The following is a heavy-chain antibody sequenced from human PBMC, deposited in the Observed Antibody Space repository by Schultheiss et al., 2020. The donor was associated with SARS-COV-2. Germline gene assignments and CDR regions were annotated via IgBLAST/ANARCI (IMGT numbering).Heavy chain of an antibody. Sequence: GGSLRLSCAASGFTFSSNYMSWVRQAPGKGLEWVSVIYSGGSTYYADSVKGRFTISRDNSKNTLYLQMNSLRAEDTAVYYCAKDQGYSSVWYEPDDYWGQGTLVTVSS. J-gene: IGHJ4*02. CDR2: IYSGGST. V-gene: IGHV3-66*01. D-gene: IGHD6-19*01. CDR1: GFTFSSNY. CDR3: AKDQGYSSVWYEPDDY.